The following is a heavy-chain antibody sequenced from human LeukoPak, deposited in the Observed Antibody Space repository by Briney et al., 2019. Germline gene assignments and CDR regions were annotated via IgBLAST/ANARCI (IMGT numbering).Heavy chain of an antibody. CDR3: ARRSLYGDYVYYYYYMDV. CDR2: IYYSGST. Sequence: TSETLSLTCTVSGGSISSGSYYWGWIRQPPGKGLEWIGSIYYSGSTYYNPSLKSRVTISVDTSKNQFSLKLSSVTAADTAVYYCARRSLYGDYVYYYYYMDVWGKGTTVTISS. J-gene: IGHJ6*03. CDR1: GGSISSGSYY. V-gene: IGHV4-39*07. D-gene: IGHD4-17*01.